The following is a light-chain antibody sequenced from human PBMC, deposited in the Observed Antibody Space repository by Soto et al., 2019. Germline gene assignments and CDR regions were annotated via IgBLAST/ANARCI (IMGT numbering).Light chain of an antibody. Sequence: QSVLTQSPSASASLGASVKLTCTLSSGHSSYTIAWHQQQPEKGPRYLMKLNTDGSHSRGDGIPDRFSGSRSGAERYLTISSLQSEDEAHYYCQTWGAGIVVFGGGTKLTVL. V-gene: IGLV4-69*01. CDR2: LNTDGSH. CDR1: SGHSSYT. CDR3: QTWGAGIVV. J-gene: IGLJ2*01.